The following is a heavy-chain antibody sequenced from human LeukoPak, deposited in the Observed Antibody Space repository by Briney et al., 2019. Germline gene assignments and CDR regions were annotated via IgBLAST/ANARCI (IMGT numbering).Heavy chain of an antibody. D-gene: IGHD6-6*01. V-gene: IGHV3-66*02. Sequence: GGSLRLSCAASGFTVSSNYMSWVRQAPGKGLEWVSVIYSGGSTYYADSMKGRFTISRDNSKNTLYLQMNSLRAEDTAVYYCARLYSSSSSYYFDYWGQGTLVTVSS. CDR3: ARLYSSSSSYYFDY. CDR2: IYSGGST. CDR1: GFTVSSNY. J-gene: IGHJ4*02.